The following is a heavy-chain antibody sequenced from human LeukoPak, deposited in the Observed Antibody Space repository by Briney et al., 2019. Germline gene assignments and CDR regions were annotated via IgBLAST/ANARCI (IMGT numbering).Heavy chain of an antibody. CDR3: ARDHDYYDSSGYIAFDI. V-gene: IGHV3-20*04. J-gene: IGHJ3*02. D-gene: IGHD3-22*01. Sequence: GRSLRLSCAASGFTFDDYGMSWVRQAPGKGLEWVSGINWNGGSTGYADSVKGRFTISRDNAKNSLYLQMNSLRAEDTALYYCARDHDYYDSSGYIAFDIWGQGTMVTVSS. CDR1: GFTFDDYG. CDR2: INWNGGST.